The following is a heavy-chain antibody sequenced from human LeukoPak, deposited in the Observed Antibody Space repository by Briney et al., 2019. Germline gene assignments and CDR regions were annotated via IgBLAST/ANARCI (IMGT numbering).Heavy chain of an antibody. CDR2: IGIPGDT. CDR1: GFTFSGYD. J-gene: IGHJ3*02. V-gene: IGHV3-13*01. Sequence: GGSLRLSCAASGFTFSGYDMHWVRQATGTGLEWVSGIGIPGDTYYPGSVKGRFTISRENAKNSFYLQMNSLRVEDTAVYYCARAHVAAGLAFDIWGQGTLVTVSS. CDR3: ARAHVAAGLAFDI. D-gene: IGHD6-25*01.